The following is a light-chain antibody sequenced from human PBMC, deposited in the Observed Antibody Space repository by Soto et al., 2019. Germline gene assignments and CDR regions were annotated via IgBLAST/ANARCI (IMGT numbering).Light chain of an antibody. CDR3: QQYNRNTWR. Sequence: DIQMTQSPSTLSASVGGRVTITCRASQSVGTWVAWYQQKPGKAPKLLIYGASNLESGVPSRFSGSGYGTEFTLTITTLQPDDFATYFCQQYNRNTWRFGPGTNVDI. V-gene: IGKV1-5*01. J-gene: IGKJ3*01. CDR1: QSVGTW. CDR2: GAS.